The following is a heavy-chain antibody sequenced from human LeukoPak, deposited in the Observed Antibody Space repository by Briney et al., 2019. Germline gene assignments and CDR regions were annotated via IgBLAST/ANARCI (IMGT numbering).Heavy chain of an antibody. V-gene: IGHV4-39*07. CDR2: IYYSGST. Sequence: SETLSLTCTVSGGSISSSSYYWGWIRQPPGKGLEWIGSIYYSGSTYYNPSLKSRVTISVDTSKNQFSVKLSSVTAADTAVYFCATTEKNRYYINLWGTGTTVIVSS. D-gene: IGHD2-21*01. J-gene: IGHJ6*01. CDR1: GGSISSSSYY. CDR3: ATTEKNRYYINL.